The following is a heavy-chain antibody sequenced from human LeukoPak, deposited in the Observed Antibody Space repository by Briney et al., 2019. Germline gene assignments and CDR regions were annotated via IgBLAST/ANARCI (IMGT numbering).Heavy chain of an antibody. CDR3: AKDLGSYYNIFDNY. CDR1: GFTFSSYW. J-gene: IGHJ4*02. V-gene: IGHV3-7*01. D-gene: IGHD3-10*01. CDR2: IKEDGSKK. Sequence: GGSLRLSCADSGFTFSSYWMSWVRQAPGKGLEWVANIKEDGSKKYYVDSVRGRFTISRDNAKNSLYLQMNSLRAEDTAVYYCAKDLGSYYNIFDNYWGQGTLVTVSS.